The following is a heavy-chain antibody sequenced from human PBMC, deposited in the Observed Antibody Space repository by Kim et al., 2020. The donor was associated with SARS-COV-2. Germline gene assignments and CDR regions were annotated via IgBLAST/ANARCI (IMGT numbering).Heavy chain of an antibody. J-gene: IGHJ4*02. Sequence: GGSLRLSCAASGFSFSDSYMTWIRQAPGKGLEWVSYITSSASTIYYADSVKGRFTLTRDNAKSSLYLQMNSLRAEDTAVYYCARVKGASFYGPFDHRGQG. D-gene: IGHD2-2*01. V-gene: IGHV3-11*01. CDR1: GFSFSDSY. CDR2: ITSSASTI. CDR3: ARVKGASFYGPFDH.